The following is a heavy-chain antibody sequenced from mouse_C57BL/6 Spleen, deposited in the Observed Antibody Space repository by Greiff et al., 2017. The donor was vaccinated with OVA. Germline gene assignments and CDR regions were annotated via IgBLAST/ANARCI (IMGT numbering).Heavy chain of an antibody. CDR3: ARRSSGPYYARDD. J-gene: IGHJ4*01. V-gene: IGHV1-82*01. D-gene: IGHD3-2*02. CDR1: GYAFSSSW. Sequence: VQLQQSGPELVKPGASVKISCKASGYAFSSSWMNWVKQRPGKGLEWIGRIYPGDGDTNYNGKFKGKATLTADKSSSTAYMQLSSLTSEDSAVYFCARRSSGPYYARDDWGQGASVTVSS. CDR2: IYPGDGDT.